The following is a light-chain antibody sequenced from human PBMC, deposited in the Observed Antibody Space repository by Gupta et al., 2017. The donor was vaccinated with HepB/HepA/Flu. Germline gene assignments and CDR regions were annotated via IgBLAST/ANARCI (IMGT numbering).Light chain of an antibody. CDR2: EAS. Sequence: DILMTQSPSTLSASVGDRVTITCRASQNINKWLAWYQQKPGKAPKVLIYEASSLASGVPSRFSGGGSGTEFTLTISSLQPDEFATYYCQNYNSYSETFGQGTKVEIK. CDR1: QNINKW. J-gene: IGKJ1*01. CDR3: QNYNSYSET. V-gene: IGKV1-5*03.